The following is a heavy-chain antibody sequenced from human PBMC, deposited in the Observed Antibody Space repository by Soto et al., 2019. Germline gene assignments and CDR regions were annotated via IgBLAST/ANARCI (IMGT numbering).Heavy chain of an antibody. D-gene: IGHD2-15*01. J-gene: IGHJ6*02. Sequence: SETLSLTCTVSGGSVSSGSYYWSWIRQPPGKGLEWIGYIYYSGSTNYNPSLKSRVTISVDTSKNQFSLKLSSVTAADTAVYYCAREVVVVAATRYYYYYYGMDVWGQGTTVTVSS. CDR1: GGSVSSGSYY. V-gene: IGHV4-61*01. CDR2: IYYSGST. CDR3: AREVVVVAATRYYYYYYGMDV.